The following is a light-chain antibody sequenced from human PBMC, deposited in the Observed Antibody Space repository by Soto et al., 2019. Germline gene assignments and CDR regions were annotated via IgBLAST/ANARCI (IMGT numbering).Light chain of an antibody. CDR2: DSS. CDR3: RRSQHWSWE. V-gene: IGKV3-11*01. J-gene: IGKJ1*01. Sequence: ASQSVNSYIAWYQQKPGQTPRLLIYDSSDRATGIPARFSCSRSGTDIPVTTAVSAPQQFAASYRRRSQHWSWEFGQGTKVDIK. CDR1: QSVNSY.